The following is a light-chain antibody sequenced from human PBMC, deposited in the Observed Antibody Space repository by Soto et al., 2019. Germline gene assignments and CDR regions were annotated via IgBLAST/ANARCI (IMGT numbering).Light chain of an antibody. Sequence: IVLTQSRCSLSFSPAATAPRSCRASQTISGTYLAWYQQKPGQAPRLLIYSSSSRAAGVSDRFSGSGSGTDFSLTISRLEPEDFAMYYCQQYGRSPTWTFGQGTKVDIK. CDR2: SSS. CDR1: QTISGTY. V-gene: IGKV3-20*01. CDR3: QQYGRSPTWT. J-gene: IGKJ1*01.